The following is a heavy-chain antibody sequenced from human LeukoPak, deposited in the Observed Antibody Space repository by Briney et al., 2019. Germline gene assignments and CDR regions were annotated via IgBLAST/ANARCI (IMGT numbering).Heavy chain of an antibody. CDR1: GYTFTSYY. Sequence: GASVKVSCKASGYTFTSYYIHWVRQAPGQGLEWMGWINPNTGGTNYAQKFQGRVTMTRDTSISTAYMELSGETSDDTAVYYCARGGVTAWAKPYFFDYWGQGTLVTVSS. V-gene: IGHV1-2*02. D-gene: IGHD1-26*01. CDR3: ARGGVTAWAKPYFFDY. CDR2: INPNTGGT. J-gene: IGHJ4*02.